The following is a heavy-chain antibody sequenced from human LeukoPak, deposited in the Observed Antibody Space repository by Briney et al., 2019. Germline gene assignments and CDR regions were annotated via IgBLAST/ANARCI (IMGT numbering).Heavy chain of an antibody. CDR2: IYYSGST. V-gene: IGHV4-39*07. Sequence: SETLFLTCTVSGGSISSSSYYWGWIRQPPGKGLEWIGSIYYSGSTYYNPSLKSRVTISVDTSKNQFSLKLSSVTAADTAVYYCARETPGATLNRPYAFDIWGQGTMVTVSS. CDR3: ARETPGATLNRPYAFDI. J-gene: IGHJ3*02. D-gene: IGHD5-12*01. CDR1: GGSISSSSYY.